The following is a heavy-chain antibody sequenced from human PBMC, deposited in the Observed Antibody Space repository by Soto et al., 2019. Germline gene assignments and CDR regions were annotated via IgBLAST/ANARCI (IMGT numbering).Heavy chain of an antibody. V-gene: IGHV1-58*01. Sequence: SVKVSCKASGFTFTSSAVQWVRQARGQRLEWIGWIVVGSGNTNYAQKFQERVTITRDMSTRTAYMELSSLRSEDTAVYYCAASLVVVDAFDIWGQGTMVTVSS. CDR3: AASLVVVDAFDI. D-gene: IGHD3-22*01. CDR1: GFTFTSSA. CDR2: IVVGSGNT. J-gene: IGHJ3*02.